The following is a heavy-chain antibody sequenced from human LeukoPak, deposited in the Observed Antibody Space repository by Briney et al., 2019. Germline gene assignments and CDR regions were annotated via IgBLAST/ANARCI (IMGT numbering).Heavy chain of an antibody. V-gene: IGHV3-21*01. CDR3: ARGTDILYYFDY. D-gene: IGHD2-2*01. J-gene: IGHJ4*02. CDR1: GFTFSSYS. Sequence: GGSLRLSCAASGFTFSSYSMNWVRQAPGKGLEWVSSISSTSSYIYYADSVKGRFTISRDNAKNSLYLQMNSLRAEDTAVYYCARGTDILYYFDYWGQGTLVTVSS. CDR2: ISSTSSYI.